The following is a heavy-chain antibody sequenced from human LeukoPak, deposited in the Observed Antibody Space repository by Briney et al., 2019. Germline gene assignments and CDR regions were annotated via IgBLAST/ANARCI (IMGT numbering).Heavy chain of an antibody. J-gene: IGHJ4*02. Sequence: SVKVSCKASGGTFSSYAISWVRQAPGQGLEWMGGIIPIFSTANYAQKFQGRVTITADESTSTAYMELSSLRSEDTAVYYCARIPWPSGSKPIDYWGQGTLVTVSS. CDR2: IIPIFSTA. CDR3: ARIPWPSGSKPIDY. D-gene: IGHD3-10*01. V-gene: IGHV1-69*13. CDR1: GGTFSSYA.